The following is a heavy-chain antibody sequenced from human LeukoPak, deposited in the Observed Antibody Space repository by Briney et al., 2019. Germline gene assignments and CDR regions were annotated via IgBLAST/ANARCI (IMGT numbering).Heavy chain of an antibody. D-gene: IGHD5-12*01. V-gene: IGHV3-53*01. CDR1: GFIVSSNY. CDR3: TRGYRYSGS. J-gene: IGHJ5*02. CDR2: IYSGGGT. Sequence: GGSLRLSCAASGFIVSSNYMSWVRQAPGKGLEWVSVIYSGGGTYYADSVKSRFTVSSDNSKNTLNLQMNSLRAEDTAVYYCTRGYRYSGSWGQGTLVTVSS.